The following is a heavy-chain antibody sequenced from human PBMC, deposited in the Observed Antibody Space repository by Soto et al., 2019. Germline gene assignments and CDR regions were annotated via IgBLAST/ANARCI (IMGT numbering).Heavy chain of an antibody. CDR1: GFTFNNAW. J-gene: IGHJ4*02. Sequence: EVQLVESGGGLVKPRWSLRLYCAASGFTFNNAWMTWVRQVPGKGLEWVGRIKSKTDGGTRDYAAPVKGRFTISRDDSKNTLYLQMNSLKTEDTAVYYCTTDSPGYCSGGSCYDFDYWGQGTLVTVS. V-gene: IGHV3-15*07. CDR3: TTDSPGYCSGGSCYDFDY. CDR2: IKSKTDGGTR. D-gene: IGHD2-15*01.